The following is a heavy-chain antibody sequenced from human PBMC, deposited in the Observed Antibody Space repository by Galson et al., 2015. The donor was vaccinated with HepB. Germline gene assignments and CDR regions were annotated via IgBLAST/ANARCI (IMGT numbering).Heavy chain of an antibody. CDR3: AKVSGVVTFWSDYYYGMDV. Sequence: SLRLSCAASGFTFSSYAMSWVRQAPGKGLEWVSAISGSGGSTYYADSVKGRFTISRDNSKNTLYLQMSSLRAEDTAVYYCAKVSGVVTFWSDYYYGMDVWGQGTTVTVSS. CDR2: ISGSGGST. CDR1: GFTFSSYA. V-gene: IGHV3-23*01. J-gene: IGHJ6*02. D-gene: IGHD3-3*01.